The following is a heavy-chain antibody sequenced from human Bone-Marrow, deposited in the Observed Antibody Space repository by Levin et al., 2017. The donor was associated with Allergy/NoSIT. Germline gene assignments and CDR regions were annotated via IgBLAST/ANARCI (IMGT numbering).Heavy chain of an antibody. CDR2: IYTTGST. J-gene: IGHJ6*03. CDR1: GGSISSGRYY. Sequence: SQTLSLTCSVSGGSISSGRYYFTWVRQSAGKGLEWIGRIYTTGSTNYNPSLESRVTISRDTFKKEVYLTLSSVTAADTAVYYCARDRLASLYYYSVDVWGRGTTVIVSS. V-gene: IGHV4-61*02. CDR3: ARDRLASLYYYSVDV.